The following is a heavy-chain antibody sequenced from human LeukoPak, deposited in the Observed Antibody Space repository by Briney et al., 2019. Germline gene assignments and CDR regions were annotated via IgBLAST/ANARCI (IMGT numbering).Heavy chain of an antibody. D-gene: IGHD3-9*01. V-gene: IGHV4-59*03. CDR2: MYPSGSS. Sequence: PSETLSLTCTVSGGSISSYFWSWIRQPPGKGLEWIGYMYPSGSSNYNPSLKSRVTISVDTSRNQVSLKLSSVTAADTAVYYCAKNRANTGYSSPDYWGQGTLVTVSS. CDR1: GGSISSYF. J-gene: IGHJ4*02. CDR3: AKNRANTGYSSPDY.